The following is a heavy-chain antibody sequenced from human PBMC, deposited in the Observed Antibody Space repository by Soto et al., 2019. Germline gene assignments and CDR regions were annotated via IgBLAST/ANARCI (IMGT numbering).Heavy chain of an antibody. Sequence: PGGSLRLSCEASGFNFGAYAMSWVRQAPGKGLEWVSGISGSSSGTYYTDSVKGRFTISRDNSKNTVYLQMNSLRGEDTAVYYCATDCSAKLCVYYYAMDVWGQGTAVTVSS. J-gene: IGHJ6*02. V-gene: IGHV3-23*01. CDR2: ISGSSSGT. D-gene: IGHD2-21*02. CDR3: ATDCSAKLCVYYYAMDV. CDR1: GFNFGAYA.